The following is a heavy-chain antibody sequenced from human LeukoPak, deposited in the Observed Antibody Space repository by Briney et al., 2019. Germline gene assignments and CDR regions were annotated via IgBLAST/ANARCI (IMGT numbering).Heavy chain of an antibody. CDR2: ISGSGGST. CDR3: AKVEGASKASVY. J-gene: IGHJ4*02. Sequence: GGSLRLSCAASGFTFSDYSMNWVRQAPGKGLEWVSSISGSGGSTYYADSVKGRFTISRDNSKNTLYLQMYSLRAEDTAVYYCAKVEGASKASVYWGQGALVTVSS. CDR1: GFTFSDYS. V-gene: IGHV3-23*01. D-gene: IGHD1-1*01.